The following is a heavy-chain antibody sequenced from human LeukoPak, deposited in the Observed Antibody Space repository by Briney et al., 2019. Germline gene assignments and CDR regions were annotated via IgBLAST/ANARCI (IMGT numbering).Heavy chain of an antibody. V-gene: IGHV4-39*07. D-gene: IGHD2-2*01. CDR3: ARDAGYCSSTSCYGTFDY. J-gene: IGHJ4*02. CDR2: IYYSGST. Sequence: SETLSLTCTVSGGSISSSTYYWGWIRQPPGKGLEWVGSIYYSGSTYYNPSLKSRVTISVDTSKNQFSLKLSSVTAADTAVYYCARDAGYCSSTSCYGTFDYWGQGTLVTVSS. CDR1: GGSISSSTYY.